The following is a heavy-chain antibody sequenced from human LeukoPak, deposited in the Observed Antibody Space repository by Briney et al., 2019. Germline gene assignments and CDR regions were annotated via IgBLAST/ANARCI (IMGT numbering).Heavy chain of an antibody. CDR2: IYYSGST. D-gene: IGHD2-2*01. V-gene: IGHV4-59*08. J-gene: IGHJ3*02. CDR1: GGSISSYY. Sequence: SETLSLTCTVSGGSISSYYWSWIRQPPGKGLEWIGYIYYSGSTNYNPSLKSRVTISVDTSKNQFSLKLSSVTAADTAVYYCARQGRVDCSSTSCPYAFDIWGQGTMVTVSS. CDR3: ARQGRVDCSSTSCPYAFDI.